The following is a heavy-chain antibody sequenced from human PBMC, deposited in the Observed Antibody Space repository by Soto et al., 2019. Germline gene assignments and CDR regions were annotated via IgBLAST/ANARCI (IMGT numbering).Heavy chain of an antibody. CDR1: DGYSRGYY. J-gene: IGHJ4*02. D-gene: IGHD6-13*01. CDR3: ARGGRQQLIPTPISYKIDY. Sequence: ETLSLTYGVYDGYSRGYYWSWIRQPPGKGLEGSGHINHSGSTNYNPSLKSRVTISVDMSKNQFSLKLSSVTAADTAVYYCARGGRQQLIPTPISYKIDYWGQGTLVTVSS. V-gene: IGHV4-34*01. CDR2: INHSGST.